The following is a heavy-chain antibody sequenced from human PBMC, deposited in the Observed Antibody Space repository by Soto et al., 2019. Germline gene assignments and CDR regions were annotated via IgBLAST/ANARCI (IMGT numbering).Heavy chain of an antibody. J-gene: IGHJ4*02. D-gene: IGHD1-26*01. Sequence: QVQLVESGGGVVQPGRSLSLSCAASGFTFSDYPMHWVRQAPGKGLEWVAVISYDGRVKYYVDSVKGGFTISRDDSKNTVYLQLNSLRVDDTAVYYCARDFIVGAPDYFDYWGQVSLVTVSS. CDR3: ARDFIVGAPDYFDY. CDR2: ISYDGRVK. CDR1: GFTFSDYP. V-gene: IGHV3-30*04.